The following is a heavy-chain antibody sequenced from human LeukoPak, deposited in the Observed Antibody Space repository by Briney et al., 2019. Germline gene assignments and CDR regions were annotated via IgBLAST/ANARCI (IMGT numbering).Heavy chain of an antibody. D-gene: IGHD2-15*01. CDR2: IKPDGSEG. CDR3: ARDSKLRSGGLFDP. Sequence: GGSLRLSCTASGFTFSSYWMSWVRQAPGKGLEWVADIKPDGSEGYYVDSVKGRFAISRDNAKNSLYLQMNSLRAEDTSVYSCARDSKLRSGGLFDPWGQGTLVTVSS. J-gene: IGHJ5*02. CDR1: GFTFSSYW. V-gene: IGHV3-7*01.